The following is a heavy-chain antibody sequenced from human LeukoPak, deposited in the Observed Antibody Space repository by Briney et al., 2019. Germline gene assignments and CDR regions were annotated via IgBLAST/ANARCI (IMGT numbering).Heavy chain of an antibody. CDR2: IIPIFGTA. CDR1: GYTFTSYD. V-gene: IGHV1-69*05. CDR3: ARAPNYDFWSGQGFDY. J-gene: IGHJ4*02. D-gene: IGHD3-3*01. Sequence: SVKVSCKASGYTFTSYDINWVRQATGQGLEWMGGIIPIFGTANYAQKFQGRVTITTDESTSTAYMELSSLRSEDTAVYYCARAPNYDFWSGQGFDYWGQGTLVTVSS.